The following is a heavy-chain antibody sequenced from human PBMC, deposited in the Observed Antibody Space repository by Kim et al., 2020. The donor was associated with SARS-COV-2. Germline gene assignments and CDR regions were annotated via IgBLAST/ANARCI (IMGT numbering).Heavy chain of an antibody. V-gene: IGHV4-59*08. D-gene: IGHD3-22*01. CDR2: IYYSGST. CDR3: ARTYYYDCIGYKQPAGTNWYVDL. Sequence: SETLSLTCTVSGGSISSYYWSWIRQPPGKGLEWIGSIYYSGSTNYNPSLKSRVTISVDTSKNQFSLKLSSVTAADTAGYYCARTYYYDCIGYKQPAGTNWYVDLWGRGTLVTVSS. CDR1: GGSISSYY. J-gene: IGHJ2*01.